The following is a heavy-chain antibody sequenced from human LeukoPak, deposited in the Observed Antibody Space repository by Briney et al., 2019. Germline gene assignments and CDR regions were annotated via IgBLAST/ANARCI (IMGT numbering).Heavy chain of an antibody. CDR2: VYSGGNT. V-gene: IGHV3-53*01. CDR1: GFTASSNS. D-gene: IGHD4-17*01. CDR3: ARRAGEYSHPYDY. J-gene: IGHJ4*02. Sequence: GGSLRLSGTVSGFTASSNSMSWVRQAPGKGLEGVSFVYSGGNTHYSDSVKGRFTISRDNSKNTLYLQMNSLRADDTAVYYCARRAGEYSHPYDYWGQGTLVTVSS.